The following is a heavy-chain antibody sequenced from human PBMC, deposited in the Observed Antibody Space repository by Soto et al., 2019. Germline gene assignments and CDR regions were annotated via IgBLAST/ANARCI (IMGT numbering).Heavy chain of an antibody. CDR1: GGSISSYY. D-gene: IGHD3-9*01. J-gene: IGHJ3*02. CDR3: ARRKDYDILTGYPNDAFDI. Sequence: WETLSLTCTVSGGSISSYYLSWVRQPAGKGLEWIGRIYTSGSTNYNPSLKSRVTMSVDTSKNQFSLKLSSVTAADTAVYYCARRKDYDILTGYPNDAFDIWGQGTMVTVSS. CDR2: IYTSGST. V-gene: IGHV4-4*07.